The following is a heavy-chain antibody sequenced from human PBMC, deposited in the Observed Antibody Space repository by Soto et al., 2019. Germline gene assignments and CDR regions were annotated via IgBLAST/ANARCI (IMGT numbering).Heavy chain of an antibody. Sequence: QVQLQESGPGLVKPSQTLSLTCTVSGGSISSGDYKWSWIRQPPGKGLEWIGYIYYSGYTYNNPSLKSRVATSVDTSKNQFSLKLSSVTAADTAVYYGARSDDYVAFDYWGQGTLVTVSS. D-gene: IGHD4-17*01. J-gene: IGHJ4*02. CDR1: GGSISSGDYK. CDR2: IYYSGYT. CDR3: ARSDDYVAFDY. V-gene: IGHV4-30-4*01.